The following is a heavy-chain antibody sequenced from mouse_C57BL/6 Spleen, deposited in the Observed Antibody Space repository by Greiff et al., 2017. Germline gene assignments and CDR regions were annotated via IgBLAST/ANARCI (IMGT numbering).Heavy chain of an antibody. V-gene: IGHV1-43*01. CDR2: INPSTGGT. CDR3: ARTDYDGFAY. J-gene: IGHJ3*01. Sequence: VQLQQSGPELVKPGASVKISCKASGYSFTGYYMHWVKQSSEKSLEWIGEINPSTGGTSYNQKFKGKATLTVDKSSSTAYMQLKSLTSEDSAVYYCARTDYDGFAYWGKGTLVTVSA. CDR1: GYSFTGYY. D-gene: IGHD2-4*01.